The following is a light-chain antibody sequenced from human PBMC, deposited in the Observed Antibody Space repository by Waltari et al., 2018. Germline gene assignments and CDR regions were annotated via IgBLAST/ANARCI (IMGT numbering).Light chain of an antibody. Sequence: DIQMTQSPSSLSASVGDRVTITCRASQTISTYLNWYQQKPGKAPKLLIYAASSLQSGVPSRFSGSGSGTDFTLTIISLQPEDFATYYCQQSYTTPGTFGHGTKVEV. V-gene: IGKV1-39*01. CDR1: QTISTY. CDR2: AAS. CDR3: QQSYTTPGT. J-gene: IGKJ1*01.